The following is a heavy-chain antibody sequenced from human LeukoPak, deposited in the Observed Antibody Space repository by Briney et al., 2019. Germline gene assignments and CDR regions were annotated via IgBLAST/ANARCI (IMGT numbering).Heavy chain of an antibody. D-gene: IGHD1-14*01. CDR1: GGSISSSSYY. Sequence: SETLSLTCTVSGGSISSSSYYWGWIRQPPGKGLEWIGSIYYSGSTYYNPSLKSRGTISVDTSKNQFSLKLSSVTAADTAVYYCANELEPPDCYYGMDVWGQGTTVNVSS. V-gene: IGHV4-39*01. J-gene: IGHJ6*02. CDR2: IYYSGST. CDR3: ANELEPPDCYYGMDV.